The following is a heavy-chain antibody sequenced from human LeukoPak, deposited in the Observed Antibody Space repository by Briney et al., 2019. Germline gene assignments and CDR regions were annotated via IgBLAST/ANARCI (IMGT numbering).Heavy chain of an antibody. CDR1: GYTFTSYY. D-gene: IGHD3-22*01. Sequence: ASVKVSCKASGYTFTSYYMHWVRQAPGQGLEWMGIINPGGGSTSYAQKFQGRVTMTRDTSTSTVYMELSSLRSEDTAVYYCARAFQDYYDSSGYYSLDYWGQGTLVTVSS. CDR3: ARAFQDYYDSSGYYSLDY. V-gene: IGHV1-46*01. CDR2: INPGGGST. J-gene: IGHJ4*02.